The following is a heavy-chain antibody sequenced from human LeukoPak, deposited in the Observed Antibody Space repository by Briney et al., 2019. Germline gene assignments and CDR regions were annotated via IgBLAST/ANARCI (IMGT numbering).Heavy chain of an antibody. CDR1: GYSFTSYF. CDR2: INPSGGSA. D-gene: IGHD4-17*01. J-gene: IGHJ4*02. Sequence: GASVKVSCKASGYSFTSYFIHWVRQAPGQGLEWMGIINPSGGSASYAQKFQGKVTMTRDMSTSTVYMELSSLRSEDTAVYYCARMTTVTTGLDYWGQGTQVTVSS. CDR3: ARMTTVTTGLDY. V-gene: IGHV1-46*01.